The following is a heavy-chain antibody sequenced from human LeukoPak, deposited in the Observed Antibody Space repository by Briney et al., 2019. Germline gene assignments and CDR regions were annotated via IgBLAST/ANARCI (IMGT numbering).Heavy chain of an antibody. D-gene: IGHD6-19*01. V-gene: IGHV3-21*01. Sequence: GGSLRLSCAASGFTFSSYSMSWVRQAPGKGLEWVSSITTSSTYISYADSVKGRFTISRDNAKNSLYLQMNSLRAEDTAVYYCARGKYSSGWFDYRGQGTLVTVSS. CDR2: ITTSSTYI. CDR3: ARGKYSSGWFDY. CDR1: GFTFSSYS. J-gene: IGHJ4*02.